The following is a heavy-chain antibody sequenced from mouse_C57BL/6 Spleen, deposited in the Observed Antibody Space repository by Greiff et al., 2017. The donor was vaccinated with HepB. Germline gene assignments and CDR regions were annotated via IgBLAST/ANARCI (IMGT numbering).Heavy chain of an antibody. CDR3: ARAARASYYAMDY. CDR2: IDPSDSDT. Sequence: QVHVKQPGAELVRPGSSVKLSCKASGYTFTSYWMHWVKQRPIQGLEWIGNIDPSDSDTHYNQKFKDKATLTVDKSSSTAYMQLSSLTSEDSAVYYYARAARASYYAMDYWGQGTSVTVSS. D-gene: IGHD3-1*01. CDR1: GYTFTSYW. V-gene: IGHV1-52*01. J-gene: IGHJ4*01.